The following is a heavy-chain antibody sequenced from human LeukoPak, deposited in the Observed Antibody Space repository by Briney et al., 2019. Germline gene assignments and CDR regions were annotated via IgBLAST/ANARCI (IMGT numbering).Heavy chain of an antibody. CDR3: AKDYGDDGGYYFDY. CDR2: ISGSGGST. CDR1: GFTFSSYA. J-gene: IGHJ4*02. Sequence: GGSLRLSCAASGFTFSSYAMSWVRQAPGKGLEWVSAISGSGGSTYYADSVKGRFTISRDNSKNTLYLQMNSLRAEDTAVNYCAKDYGDDGGYYFDYWGQGTLVTVSS. V-gene: IGHV3-23*01. D-gene: IGHD4-17*01.